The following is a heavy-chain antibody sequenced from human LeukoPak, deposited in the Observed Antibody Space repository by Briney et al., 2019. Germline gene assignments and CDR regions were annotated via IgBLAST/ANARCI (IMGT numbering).Heavy chain of an antibody. CDR2: IYYSGST. D-gene: IGHD3-10*01. CDR1: GGSISSLY. V-gene: IGHV4-59*01. J-gene: IGHJ6*03. Sequence: SETLSLTCAVSGGSISSLYWNWIRQPPGKGLEYIGYIYYSGSTNYNPSLRSRVTISIDASKNQFSLKLNSVTVADTAIYYCARGSGSYGSNMDVWGKGTTVTISS. CDR3: ARGSGSYGSNMDV.